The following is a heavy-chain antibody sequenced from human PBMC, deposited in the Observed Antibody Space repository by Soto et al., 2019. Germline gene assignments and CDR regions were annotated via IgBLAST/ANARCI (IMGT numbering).Heavy chain of an antibody. CDR3: AKEGVLYSYVSGSSYFDC. D-gene: IGHD3-10*01. V-gene: IGHV3-23*01. CDR2: ISGSGDNT. Sequence: EVQVLESGGGLVQPGGSLRISCAASEFPFSSFAMSWVRQVPGKGLEWVSSISGSGDNTHYADSVTGRFTVSRANSNDTVSLQMNSLRAEDTAVYYCAKEGVLYSYVSGSSYFDCWGQGTLVTVSS. CDR1: EFPFSSFA. J-gene: IGHJ4*02.